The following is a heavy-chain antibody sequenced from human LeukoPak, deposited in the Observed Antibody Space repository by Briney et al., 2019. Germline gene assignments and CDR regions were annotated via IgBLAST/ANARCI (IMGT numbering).Heavy chain of an antibody. D-gene: IGHD3-22*01. CDR1: GGFNTHYY. J-gene: IGHJ4*02. V-gene: IGHV4-59*01. CDR3: ARGQWLPVFDF. Sequence: PSETLSLTCSVSGGFNTHYYWSWIRQSPGKGLEWIGYIYHSGSTNYNPSLKSRVTISVDTSKNHFSLKLSSVTAADTAVYYCARGQWLPVFDFWGQGTLVTVSS. CDR2: IYHSGST.